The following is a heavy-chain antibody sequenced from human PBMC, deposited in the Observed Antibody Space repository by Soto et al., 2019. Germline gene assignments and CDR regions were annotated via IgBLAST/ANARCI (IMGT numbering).Heavy chain of an antibody. Sequence: QVQLVGSGGGVVQPGRSLRLSCAASGFTFSNYGMHWVRLAPGKGLEWVAVIWSDGSNKYYADSVKGRFTISRDNSKNTLYLQVNSLRAEDTAVYYCARDRTYSSWYSPDFDYWGQGTLVTVSS. D-gene: IGHD6-13*01. CDR1: GFTFSNYG. J-gene: IGHJ4*02. CDR2: IWSDGSNK. CDR3: ARDRTYSSWYSPDFDY. V-gene: IGHV3-33*01.